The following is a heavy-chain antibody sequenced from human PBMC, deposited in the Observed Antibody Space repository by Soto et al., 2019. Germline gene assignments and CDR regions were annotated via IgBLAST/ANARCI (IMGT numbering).Heavy chain of an antibody. CDR2: IYYSGST. CDR3: ARGGPYYDSSGYFPGHFGY. CDR1: GGSISSCGYY. V-gene: IGHV4-31*03. J-gene: IGHJ4*02. Sequence: SETLSLTCTVSGGSISSCGYYWSWIRHHPGKGLEWIGYIYYSGSTYYNPSLKSRVTISVDTSKNQFSLKLSSVTAADTAVYYCARGGPYYDSSGYFPGHFGYWGQGTLVTVSS. D-gene: IGHD3-22*01.